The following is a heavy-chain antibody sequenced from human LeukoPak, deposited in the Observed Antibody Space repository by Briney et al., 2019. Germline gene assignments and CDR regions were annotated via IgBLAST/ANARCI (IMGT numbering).Heavy chain of an antibody. CDR2: IYYSGST. V-gene: IGHV4-61*01. D-gene: IGHD3-10*02. J-gene: IGHJ4*02. CDR3: ARDVRGVRDY. CDR1: GGSVSSGSYY. Sequence: SETLSLTCTVSGGSVSSGSYYWSWIRQPPGKGLEWIGYIYYSGSTNYNPSLKSRVTISVDTSKNQFSLKLSSVTAADTAVYYCARDVRGVRDYWGQGTLVTVSS.